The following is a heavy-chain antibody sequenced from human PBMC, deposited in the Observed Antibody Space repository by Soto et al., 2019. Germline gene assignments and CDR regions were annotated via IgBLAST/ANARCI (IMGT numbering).Heavy chain of an antibody. Sequence: QVQLQQWGAGLLKSSETLSLTCAVYGGSFSGYYWSWIRQPPGKGLEWIGEINHSGSTNYNPSLKRRVTISVDTSKNQFSLKVSSVTAADTAVYYCARGREQWLVDAFDIWGQGTMVTVSS. CDR1: GGSFSGYY. CDR2: INHSGST. CDR3: ARGREQWLVDAFDI. D-gene: IGHD6-19*01. V-gene: IGHV4-34*01. J-gene: IGHJ3*02.